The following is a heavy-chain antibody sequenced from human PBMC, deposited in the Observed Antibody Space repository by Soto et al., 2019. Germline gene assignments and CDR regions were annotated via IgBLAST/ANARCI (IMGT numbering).Heavy chain of an antibody. CDR3: ATSVGIAPTSEDGMDV. J-gene: IGHJ6*02. CDR1: GGTFSIYG. Sequence: QVQLVQSGAEVKKTGSSVKVSCKASGGTFSIYGFSWLRQAPGQGPEWIGGIIPILTTPNYAQKFQGRVTIVAEESTTTFYMELSSLKFEDTAVYYCATSVGIAPTSEDGMDVWGQGTSVTVSS. CDR2: IIPILTTP. V-gene: IGHV1-69*01. D-gene: IGHD6-25*01.